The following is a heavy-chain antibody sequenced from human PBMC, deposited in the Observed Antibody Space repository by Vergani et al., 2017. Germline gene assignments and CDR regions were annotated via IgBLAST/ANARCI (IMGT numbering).Heavy chain of an antibody. Sequence: QVQLVQSGAEVKKPGASVKVSCKASGYTFTSYDINWVRQATGQGLEWMGWMNPNSGNTGYAQKFQGRVTITRNTSISTAYMELSSLRSEDTAVYYCAGGWSSYDYVWRSYRYRYYGMDVWGQGTTVTVSS. CDR2: MNPNSGNT. V-gene: IGHV1-8*03. D-gene: IGHD3-16*02. CDR1: GYTFTSYD. J-gene: IGHJ6*02. CDR3: AGGWSSYDYVWRSYRYRYYGMDV.